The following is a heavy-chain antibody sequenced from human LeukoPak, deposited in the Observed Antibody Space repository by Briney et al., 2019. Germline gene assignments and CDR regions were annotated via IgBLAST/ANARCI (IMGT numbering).Heavy chain of an antibody. CDR3: ARRGTSSSWAHFDY. J-gene: IGHJ4*02. CDR2: IKQDGSEK. Sequence: GGSLTLSCAVSGFTFSSYCMTWVRQAPGKGLEWVANIKQDGSEKYYVDSVKGRFTISRNSAKNSLYLQMNSLEAEDTAVYYCARRGTSSSWAHFDYWGQGSLVTVSS. D-gene: IGHD6-13*01. V-gene: IGHV3-7*05. CDR1: GFTFSSYC.